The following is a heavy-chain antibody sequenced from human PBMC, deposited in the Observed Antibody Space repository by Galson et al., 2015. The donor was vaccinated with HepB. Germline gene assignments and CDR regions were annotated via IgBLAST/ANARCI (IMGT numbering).Heavy chain of an antibody. CDR3: ASRVSIPGRAFDY. D-gene: IGHD2-2*02. CDR2: IYTGGGT. CDR1: GFTVSGNY. Sequence: SLRLSCAASGFTVSGNYMIWVRQAPGKGLEWVSLIYTGGGTYYADSVRGRFTISRDNSKNTLYLQMNSLRAEDTGVYYCASRVSIPGRAFDYWGQGTLVTVSS. V-gene: IGHV3-66*01. J-gene: IGHJ4*02.